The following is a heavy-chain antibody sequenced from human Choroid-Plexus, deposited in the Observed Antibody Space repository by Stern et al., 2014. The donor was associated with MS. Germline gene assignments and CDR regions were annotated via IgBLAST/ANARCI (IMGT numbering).Heavy chain of an antibody. Sequence: EVQLLESGGGLVEPGGSLRLSCAVSGFTFNNAWMSWVRQAPGKGLEWISRIKFNAAETKYAAPVKGRFIISRDDSKTTLFLQMNGLITEDTAVYFCGADVSYQGSGEIDFWGQGTLVTVSS. CDR2: IKFNAAET. CDR1: GFTFNNAW. D-gene: IGHD3-10*01. CDR3: GADVSYQGSGEIDF. V-gene: IGHV3-15*01. J-gene: IGHJ4*02.